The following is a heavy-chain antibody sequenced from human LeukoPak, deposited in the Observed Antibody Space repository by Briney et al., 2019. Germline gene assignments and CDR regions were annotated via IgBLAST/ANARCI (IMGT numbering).Heavy chain of an antibody. CDR3: ARDQIAVELDI. CDR2: INSDGSST. Sequence: GGSLRLSCAASGFTFSSYAMSWVRQAPGKGLVWVSRINSDGSSTSYADSVKGRFTISRDNAKNTLYLQMNSLRAEDTAVYYCARDQIAVELDIWGQGTMVTVSS. J-gene: IGHJ3*02. CDR1: GFTFSSYA. V-gene: IGHV3-74*01. D-gene: IGHD6-19*01.